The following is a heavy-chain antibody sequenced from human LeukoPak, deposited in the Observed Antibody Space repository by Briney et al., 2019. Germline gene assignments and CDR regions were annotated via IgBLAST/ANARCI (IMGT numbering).Heavy chain of an antibody. Sequence: SETLSLTCTVSGGSISSGDYYWSWIRQPPGKGLEWIGYIYYSGSTYYNPSLKSRVTISVDTSKNQFSLKLSSVTAADTAVYYCARDGRGRLPPYYYDSSGYPNAVDAFDIWGQGTMVTVSS. J-gene: IGHJ3*02. CDR2: IYYSGST. CDR3: ARDGRGRLPPYYYDSSGYPNAVDAFDI. D-gene: IGHD3-22*01. V-gene: IGHV4-30-4*01. CDR1: GGSISSGDYY.